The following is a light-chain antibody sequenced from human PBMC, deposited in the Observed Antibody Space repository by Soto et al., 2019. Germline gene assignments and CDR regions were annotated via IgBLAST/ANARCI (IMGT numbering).Light chain of an antibody. CDR1: QSVSRNY. CDR2: GAS. CDR3: QQYGSSPRT. J-gene: IGKJ1*01. V-gene: IGKV3-20*01. Sequence: EIVLTQSPGTLSLSPGERATLSCRASQSVSRNYLAWYQQKPGQAPRLLIYGASYRATGIPDRFSGSGSGTDFTLTITRLEPEDFVVYYCQQYGSSPRTFGRGTKVEIK.